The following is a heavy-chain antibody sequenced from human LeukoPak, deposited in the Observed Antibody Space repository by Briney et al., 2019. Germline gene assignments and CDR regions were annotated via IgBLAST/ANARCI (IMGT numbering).Heavy chain of an antibody. V-gene: IGHV1-18*01. CDR2: ISGYYGNT. CDR3: ARGGPVGGGWGFDY. J-gene: IGHJ4*02. Sequence: ASVKVSCKASGYTFTSYGISWVRQAPGQGLEWMGWISGYYGNTDSAQNLQGRVTMTRDTSTSTAYMELRSLTSDDTAVYYGARGGPVGGGWGFDYWGQGTLVTVSS. CDR1: GYTFTSYG. D-gene: IGHD6-19*01.